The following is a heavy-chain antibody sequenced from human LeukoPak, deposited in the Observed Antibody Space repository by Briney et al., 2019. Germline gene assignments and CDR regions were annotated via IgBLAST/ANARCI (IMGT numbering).Heavy chain of an antibody. CDR3: AKGSGINHYHWIDP. J-gene: IGHJ5*02. V-gene: IGHV3-23*01. Sequence: GGSLRLSCAASGFTFSEYAMSWVRQAPGKGLEWVSGISGGGGSTYYADSVKGRFTISRDKSKNTLYLQMDSLRAEDTALYYCAKGSGINHYHWIDPWGQGTLVTVSS. CDR1: GFTFSEYA. D-gene: IGHD1-14*01. CDR2: ISGGGGST.